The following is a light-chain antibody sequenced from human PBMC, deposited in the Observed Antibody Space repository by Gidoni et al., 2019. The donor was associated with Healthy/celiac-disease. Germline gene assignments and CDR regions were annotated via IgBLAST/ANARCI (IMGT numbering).Light chain of an antibody. CDR3: QQYGSSPPWT. J-gene: IGKJ1*01. CDR1: QSVTSSY. Sequence: EIVLTKSPGTLPLSPGVSATLSCTPSQSVTSSYLASYQHKPGQAPRLLIYCAASRATGIPDRCSGSGSGTDFTLTISRMEAEDFAVYYCQQYGSSPPWTFGQGTRVEIK. CDR2: CAA. V-gene: IGKV3-20*01.